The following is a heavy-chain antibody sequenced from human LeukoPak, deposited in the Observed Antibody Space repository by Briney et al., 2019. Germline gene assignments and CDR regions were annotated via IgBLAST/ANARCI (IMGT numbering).Heavy chain of an antibody. CDR1: GFTFINYA. Sequence: PGGSLRLSCAASGFTFINYAMSWVRQAPGKGLEWVSAISGSGGSTYYADSVKGRFTISRDNSKNTLYLQMNSLRAEDTAVYYCAKIRRDGYNEAFDIWGQGTMVTASS. CDR3: AKIRRDGYNEAFDI. J-gene: IGHJ3*02. D-gene: IGHD5-24*01. CDR2: ISGSGGST. V-gene: IGHV3-23*01.